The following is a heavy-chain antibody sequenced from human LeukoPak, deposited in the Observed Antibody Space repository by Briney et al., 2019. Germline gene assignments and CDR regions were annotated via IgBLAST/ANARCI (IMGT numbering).Heavy chain of an antibody. Sequence: GGSLRLSCAASGFTFSDYYMSWIRQAPGKGLEWVSYISSSGSTIYYADSVKGRFTISRDNAKNSLYLQMNSLRAEDTAVYYCAKDSRHRIVGTTTFLDYWGQGTLVTVSS. D-gene: IGHD1-26*01. V-gene: IGHV3-11*04. CDR3: AKDSRHRIVGTTTFLDY. CDR1: GFTFSDYY. J-gene: IGHJ4*02. CDR2: ISSSGSTI.